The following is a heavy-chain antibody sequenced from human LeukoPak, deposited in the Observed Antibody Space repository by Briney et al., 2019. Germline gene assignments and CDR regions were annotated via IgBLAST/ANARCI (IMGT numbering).Heavy chain of an antibody. V-gene: IGHV1-69*01. CDR2: IIPMFGTT. CDR1: GGTFGSYA. J-gene: IGHJ4*02. D-gene: IGHD5-12*01. CDR3: ARQKADAGYDSPFDL. Sequence: ASVKVSCKASGGTFGSYAINWVRQAPGQRLEWMGGIIPMFGTTHFAQNFQGRVTITADESTSTVFMEVGSLRSEDRAVYYCARQKADAGYDSPFDLWGQGTLVTVSS.